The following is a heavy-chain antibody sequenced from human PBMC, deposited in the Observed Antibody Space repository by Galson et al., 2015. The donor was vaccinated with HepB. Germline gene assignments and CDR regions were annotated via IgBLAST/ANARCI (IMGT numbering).Heavy chain of an antibody. Sequence: SLRLSCAASGFTFSNAWMSWVRQAPGKGLEWVGRIKSKTDGGTTDYAAPVKGRFTISRDDSKNTLYLQMNSLKTEDTAVYYCTTGRSNPYYYDSSGYYYPFDYWGQGTLVTVSS. V-gene: IGHV3-15*01. CDR1: GFTFSNAW. J-gene: IGHJ4*02. CDR3: TTGRSNPYYYDSSGYYYPFDY. D-gene: IGHD3-22*01. CDR2: IKSKTDGGTT.